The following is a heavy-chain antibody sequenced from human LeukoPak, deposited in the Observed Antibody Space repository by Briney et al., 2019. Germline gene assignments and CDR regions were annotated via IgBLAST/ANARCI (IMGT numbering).Heavy chain of an antibody. CDR2: INPNSGGT. CDR1: GYTFTDYY. V-gene: IGHV1-2*02. D-gene: IGHD3-22*01. CDR3: ARQANDHSGHDY. J-gene: IGHJ4*02. Sequence: ASLKVSCKASGYTFTDYYIHWVRQAPRQGLEGMGWINPNSGGTNYAQKFQDRVTMTRDTSISTAYMELSSLRSDDTAVYYCARQANDHSGHDYWGQGTLVTVSS.